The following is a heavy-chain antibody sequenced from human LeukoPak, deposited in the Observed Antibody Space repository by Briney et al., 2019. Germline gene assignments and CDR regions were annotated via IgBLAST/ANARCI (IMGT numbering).Heavy chain of an antibody. CDR3: ARLGTYWSNYYFEY. CDR1: GYSFTTYW. D-gene: IGHD3-10*01. Sequence: GESLKISCQGSGYSFTTYWIGWVRQMPGKGLECMGIIYPGDSDTRYSPSFQGQVTISADKSINTPYLQWSSLKASDTAMYYCARLGTYWSNYYFEYWGQGTLVTVSS. J-gene: IGHJ4*02. V-gene: IGHV5-51*01. CDR2: IYPGDSDT.